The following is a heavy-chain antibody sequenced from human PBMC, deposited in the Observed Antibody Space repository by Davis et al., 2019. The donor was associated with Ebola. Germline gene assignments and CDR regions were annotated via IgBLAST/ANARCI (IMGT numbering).Heavy chain of an antibody. CDR2: IKSKTDGGTT. Sequence: PGGSLRLSCAASGFTFSNAWMSWVRQAPGKGLEWVGRIKSKTDGGTTDYAAPVKGRFTISRDDSKNTLYLQMNSLKTEDTAVYYCTTFTPYYDFWSGYYPYYYGMDVWGKGTTVTVSS. J-gene: IGHJ6*04. D-gene: IGHD3-3*01. CDR3: TTFTPYYDFWSGYYPYYYGMDV. V-gene: IGHV3-15*01. CDR1: GFTFSNAW.